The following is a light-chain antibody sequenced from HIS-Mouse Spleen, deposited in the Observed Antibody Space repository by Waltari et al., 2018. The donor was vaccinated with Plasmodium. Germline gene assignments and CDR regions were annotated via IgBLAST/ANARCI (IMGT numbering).Light chain of an antibody. Sequence: SYELTQPSSVSVSPGQTARITCSGDVLAKKYARWFQQKPGQDPVLVIYKDLERPSGILARFSGSSSGTTVTWTISGAQVEDEADYYCYSAADNNLVFGGGTKLTVL. CDR3: YSAADNNLV. J-gene: IGLJ3*02. CDR2: KDL. V-gene: IGLV3-27*01. CDR1: VLAKKY.